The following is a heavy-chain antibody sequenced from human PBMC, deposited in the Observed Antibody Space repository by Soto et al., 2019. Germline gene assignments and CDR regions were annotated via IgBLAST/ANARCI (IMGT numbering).Heavy chain of an antibody. CDR2: INHSGIT. D-gene: IGHD3-3*01. Sequence: QVQLQQWGAEVLKPSETLSLTCVVNGGSFSGYYWTWIRQPPGKGLEWIGDINHSGITDSNPSLESRVTLSVDMSKNQFSLRVNSVTAADTAVYYCARGRSSVPDRRGIGYYGLDVWGQGTTVTVSS. CDR1: GGSFSGYY. V-gene: IGHV4-34*01. CDR3: ARGRSSVPDRRGIGYYGLDV. J-gene: IGHJ6*02.